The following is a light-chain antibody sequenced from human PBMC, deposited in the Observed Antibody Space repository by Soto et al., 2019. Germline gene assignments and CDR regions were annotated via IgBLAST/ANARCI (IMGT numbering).Light chain of an antibody. Sequence: DIQMTQSPSSVSASVGDRVTITCRASQAIDSWLAWYQQKPGEAPKLLIFTGSLLHSGVPPRFSGSGSGTDFTLTISSLQPEDFAVYYCHHYSRSPPYTFGQGTKLDIK. CDR2: TGS. V-gene: IGKV1-12*01. CDR1: QAIDSW. CDR3: HHYSRSPPYT. J-gene: IGKJ2*01.